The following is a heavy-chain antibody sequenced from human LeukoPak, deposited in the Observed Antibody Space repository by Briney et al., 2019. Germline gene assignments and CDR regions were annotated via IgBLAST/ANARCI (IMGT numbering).Heavy chain of an antibody. V-gene: IGHV4-34*01. D-gene: IGHD6-25*01. Sequence: SETLSLTCAVYGGSFSGYYWSWIRQPPGKGLEWIGEINHSGGTNYNLSLKSRVTISINTSKNQFSLKLSSVTAADTAVYYCARGQVRSSIGWYSHPWGQGALVTVSS. CDR1: GGSFSGYY. J-gene: IGHJ1*01. CDR2: INHSGGT. CDR3: ARGQVRSSIGWYSHP.